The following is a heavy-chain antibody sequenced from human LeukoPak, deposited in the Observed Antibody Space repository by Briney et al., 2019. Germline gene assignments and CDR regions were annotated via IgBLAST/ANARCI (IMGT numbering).Heavy chain of an antibody. D-gene: IGHD5-24*01. Sequence: GGSLRLSCAASGFTFRSYSMNWVRQAPGKGLEWVSSISSSSSYIYYADSVKGRFTISRDNAKNSLYLQMNSLRAEDTAVYYCARHKDLNPSRWLPDVFDYWGQGTLATVSS. CDR3: ARHKDLNPSRWLPDVFDY. J-gene: IGHJ4*02. CDR2: ISSSSSYI. CDR1: GFTFRSYS. V-gene: IGHV3-21*01.